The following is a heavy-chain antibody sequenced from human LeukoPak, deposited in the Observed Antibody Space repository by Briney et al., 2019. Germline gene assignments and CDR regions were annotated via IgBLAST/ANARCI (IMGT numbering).Heavy chain of an antibody. J-gene: IGHJ4*02. CDR3: ARGPYPLVY. Sequence: PSETLSLTCAVYGGSLRGYYWSWIRQPPGKGLEWIGEVNHSGSTNYNPSLKSRVTISVDTSKNQFSLKLNSVTAADTAVYYCARGPYPLVYWDQGTLVTVSS. CDR2: VNHSGST. V-gene: IGHV4-34*01. D-gene: IGHD2-2*01. CDR1: GGSLRGYY.